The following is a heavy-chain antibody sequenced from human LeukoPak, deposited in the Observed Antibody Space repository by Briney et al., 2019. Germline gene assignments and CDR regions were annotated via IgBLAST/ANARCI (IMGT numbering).Heavy chain of an antibody. Sequence: GASAKVSCKASGYTFTGYYMHWVRQAPGQGLEWMGWINPNSGGTNYAQKFQGWVTMTRDTSISTAYMELSRLRSDDTAVYYCARPKALILGGSGTYSSLDYWGQGTLVTVSS. D-gene: IGHD3-10*01. V-gene: IGHV1-2*04. CDR1: GYTFTGYY. J-gene: IGHJ4*02. CDR3: ARPKALILGGSGTYSSLDY. CDR2: INPNSGGT.